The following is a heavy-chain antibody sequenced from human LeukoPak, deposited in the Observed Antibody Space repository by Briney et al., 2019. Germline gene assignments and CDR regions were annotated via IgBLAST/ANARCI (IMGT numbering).Heavy chain of an antibody. CDR1: GGSISSYY. Sequence: SETLSLTCTVSGGSISSYYWSWIRQPPGKGLEWIGYIYYSGSTNYNPSLKSRVTISVDTSKNQFSLKLSSVTAADTAVYYCARGPRGYSSSWGQGTLVTVSS. J-gene: IGHJ4*02. D-gene: IGHD6-13*01. V-gene: IGHV4-59*01. CDR2: IYYSGST. CDR3: ARGPRGYSSS.